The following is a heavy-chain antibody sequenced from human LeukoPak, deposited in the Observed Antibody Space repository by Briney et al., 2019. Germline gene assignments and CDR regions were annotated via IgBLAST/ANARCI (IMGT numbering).Heavy chain of an antibody. Sequence: SETLSLTCTVSGGSISRGDYYWSWIRQPPGKVCVWFGYIYSSGSTYNNPSLKSRLTISVDTSKNQFSLKLISVTAADTAVYYCVVVPHNWYFDLWGRGTLVTVSS. CDR2: IYSSGST. D-gene: IGHD2-15*01. CDR3: VVVPHNWYFDL. V-gene: IGHV4-30-4*01. J-gene: IGHJ2*01. CDR1: GGSISRGDYY.